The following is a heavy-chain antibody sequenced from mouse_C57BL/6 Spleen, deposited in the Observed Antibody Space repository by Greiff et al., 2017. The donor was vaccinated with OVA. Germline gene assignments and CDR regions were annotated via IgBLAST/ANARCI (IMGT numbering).Heavy chain of an antibody. CDR3: ARKSYVDWYFDV. CDR1: GYAFSSYW. Sequence: QVQLQQSGAELVKPGASVKISCKASGYAFSSYWMNWVKQRPGKGLEWIGQIYPGDGDTNYNGKFKGKATLTADKSSSTAYMQLSSLTSEDSAVYFCARKSYVDWYFDVWGTGTTVTVSS. CDR2: IYPGDGDT. D-gene: IGHD1-1*01. J-gene: IGHJ1*03. V-gene: IGHV1-80*01.